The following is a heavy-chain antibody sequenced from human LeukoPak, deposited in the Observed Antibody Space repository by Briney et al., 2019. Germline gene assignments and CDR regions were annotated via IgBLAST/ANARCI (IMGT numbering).Heavy chain of an antibody. J-gene: IGHJ4*02. V-gene: IGHV1-18*01. Sequence: GASVKVSCKASGDTFSTYGISWVRQAPGQGLEWMGWINADNGNTNYAQKFQGRVTMTTDTSTSTAYMGLGSLRSDDTAMYYCARDRVVPAAKGYWGQGTLVTVSS. CDR3: ARDRVVPAAKGY. CDR2: INADNGNT. D-gene: IGHD2-2*01. CDR1: GDTFSTYG.